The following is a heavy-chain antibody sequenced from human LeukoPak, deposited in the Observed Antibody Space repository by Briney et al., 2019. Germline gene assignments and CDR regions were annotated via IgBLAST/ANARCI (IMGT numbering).Heavy chain of an antibody. D-gene: IGHD6-13*01. CDR3: AKFIAAPFYFDY. J-gene: IGHJ4*02. CDR2: ISSTGGTT. Sequence: GGSLRLSCAASGITFSSYGMSWVRQAPGKGLEWVSSISSTGGTTYYADSVKGRFTISRDNAKNSLYLQMNSLRAEDTAVYYCAKFIAAPFYFDYWGQGTLVTVSS. V-gene: IGHV3-23*01. CDR1: GITFSSYG.